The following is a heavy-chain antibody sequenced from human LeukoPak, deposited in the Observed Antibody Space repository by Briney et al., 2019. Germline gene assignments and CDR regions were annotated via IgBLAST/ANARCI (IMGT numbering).Heavy chain of an antibody. J-gene: IGHJ5*02. CDR3: ANFERTVAGPYNWFDP. CDR1: GFTFSSYS. Sequence: GGSLRLSCAASGFTFSSYSMNWVRQAPGKGLEWVSSISSSSSYIYYADSVKGRFTISRDNAKNSLYLQMNSLRAEDTAVYYCANFERTVAGPYNWFDPWGQGTLVTVSS. CDR2: ISSSSSYI. V-gene: IGHV3-21*04. D-gene: IGHD6-19*01.